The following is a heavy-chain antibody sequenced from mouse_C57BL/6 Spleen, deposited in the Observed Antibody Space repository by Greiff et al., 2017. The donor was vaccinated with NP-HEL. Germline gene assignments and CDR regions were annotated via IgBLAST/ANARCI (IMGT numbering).Heavy chain of an antibody. Sequence: EVKVEESGAELVRPGASVKLSCTASGFNIKDYYLHWVKQRPEQGLEWIGRIDPEDGDTEYAPKFQGKATMTADTSSNTAYLQLSSLTSEDTAVYYCTTFSLFFAYWGQGTLVTVSA. CDR1: GFNIKDYY. V-gene: IGHV14-1*01. D-gene: IGHD1-1*01. CDR2: IDPEDGDT. CDR3: TTFSLFFAY. J-gene: IGHJ3*01.